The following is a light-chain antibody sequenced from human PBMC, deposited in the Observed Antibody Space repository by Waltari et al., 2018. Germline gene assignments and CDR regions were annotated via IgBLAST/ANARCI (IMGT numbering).Light chain of an antibody. CDR3: QQYNNWPPVT. CDR1: QSVSSN. J-gene: IGKJ4*01. Sequence: EIVMTQSPATLSVSPGERATLSCRASQSVSSNVACYQPKPGHAPRLLIYGASTRATGSPARFSGSGSGTEFTLTISSLQSEDFAVYDCQQYNNWPPVTFGGGTKVEIK. V-gene: IGKV3-15*01. CDR2: GAS.